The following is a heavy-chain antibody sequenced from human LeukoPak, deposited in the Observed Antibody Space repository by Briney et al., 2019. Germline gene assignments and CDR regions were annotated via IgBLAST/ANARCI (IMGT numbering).Heavy chain of an antibody. Sequence: GGSLRLTCAASGFTFSSYSMNWVRQAPGKGLEWVSSISSSSSYIYYTDSVKGRFTISRDNAKNSLYLQMNSLRAEDTAVYYCARDGSVTMKNYWGQGTLVTVSS. V-gene: IGHV3-21*01. J-gene: IGHJ4*02. CDR1: GFTFSSYS. CDR3: ARDGSVTMKNY. CDR2: ISSSSSYI. D-gene: IGHD3-22*01.